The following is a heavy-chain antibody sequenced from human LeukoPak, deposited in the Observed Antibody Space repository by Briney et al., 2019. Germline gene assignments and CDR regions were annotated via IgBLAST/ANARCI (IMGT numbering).Heavy chain of an antibody. CDR1: GGSFSSYY. D-gene: IGHD3-10*01. J-gene: IGHJ4*02. Sequence: SETLSLTCTVSGGSFSSYYWSWIRQPPGKGLEWVGYMFPSGSPSHNPSLKSRVTTSADRSKNQLSLKVSSVTAADTAVYYCARAVYGSGSHFFDYWGQGILVTVSS. CDR3: ARAVYGSGSHFFDY. V-gene: IGHV4-4*08. CDR2: MFPSGSP.